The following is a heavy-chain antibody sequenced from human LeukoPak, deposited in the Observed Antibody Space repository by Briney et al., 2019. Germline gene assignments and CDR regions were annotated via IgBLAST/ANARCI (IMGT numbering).Heavy chain of an antibody. D-gene: IGHD2/OR15-2a*01. Sequence: SETLSLTCTVSGGSISSGDYYWSWIRQPPGKGLEWIGYIYYSGSTSYNPSLKSRVTISVDTSKNQFSLKLNSVTAADTAVYFCVRDVVAISGTIDHWGQGTLVTVSS. J-gene: IGHJ4*02. V-gene: IGHV4-30-4*08. CDR3: VRDVVAISGTIDH. CDR2: IYYSGST. CDR1: GGSISSGDYY.